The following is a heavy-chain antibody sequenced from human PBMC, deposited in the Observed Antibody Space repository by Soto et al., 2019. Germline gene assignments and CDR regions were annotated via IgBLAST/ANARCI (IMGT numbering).Heavy chain of an antibody. CDR2: IYYSGST. CDR1: GGSISSGDYY. D-gene: IGHD2-15*01. V-gene: IGHV4-30-4*02. Sequence: SETLSLTCTVSGGSISSGDYYWSWIRQPPGKGLEWIGYIYYSGSTYYNPSLKSRVTISVDTSKNQFSLKLSSVTAADAAVYYCATGSASSTSDAFDVWDRGTVVTVSS. J-gene: IGHJ3*01. CDR3: ATGSASSTSDAFDV.